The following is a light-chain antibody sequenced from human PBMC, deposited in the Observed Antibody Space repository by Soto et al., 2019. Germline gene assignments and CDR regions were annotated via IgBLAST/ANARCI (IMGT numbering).Light chain of an antibody. J-gene: IGKJ4*01. CDR3: QQYDNLPLT. CDR2: EAS. CDR1: QGISNY. Sequence: DIQLTQSPSSLSASVGDRVTITCQASQGISNYLNWHQQKPGQAPKVLIYEASDLETGVPSRFSGSGSGTDFTFTINSLQPEDIATYYCQQYDNLPLTFGGGTKVEIK. V-gene: IGKV1-33*01.